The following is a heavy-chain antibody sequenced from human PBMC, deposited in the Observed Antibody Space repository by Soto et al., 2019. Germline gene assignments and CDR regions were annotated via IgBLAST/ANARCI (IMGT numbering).Heavy chain of an antibody. V-gene: IGHV3-73*02. CDR2: IRSRPHNYAT. CDR1: GLNFSGSA. CDR3: TTERDY. J-gene: IGHJ4*02. Sequence: EVQLVESGGGLVQIGGSLKLSCATSGLNFSGSAMHWARQASGKGLEWVGRIRSRPHNYATTYAASVEGRFTISRDDSKNTVYLQMNGLKTENPAVYYCTTERDYWGRGTLVTVSS.